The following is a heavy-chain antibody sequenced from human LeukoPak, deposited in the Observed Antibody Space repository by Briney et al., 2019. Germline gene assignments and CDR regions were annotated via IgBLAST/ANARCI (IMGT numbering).Heavy chain of an antibody. V-gene: IGHV3-30*02. Sequence: GGSLRLSCAASGSTFRSYSMHWVRQAPGKGLEGVAFIRYDGSNKEYADSVKGRFTISRDNSKNTLYMQVNSPRTEDTAVYYCAKANEQLVLGYWGQGTLVTVSS. CDR1: GSTFRSYS. CDR2: IRYDGSNK. CDR3: AKANEQLVLGY. D-gene: IGHD6-6*01. J-gene: IGHJ4*02.